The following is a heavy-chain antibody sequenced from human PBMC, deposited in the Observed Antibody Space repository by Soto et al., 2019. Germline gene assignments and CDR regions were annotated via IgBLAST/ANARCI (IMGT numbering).Heavy chain of an antibody. V-gene: IGHV3-33*01. Sequence: QVQLVESGGGVVQPGRTLRLSCAASGFTFGAYGMHWVRQAPGKGLEWVAAIWYDGSNKYNADSVKGRFTISRDNSNNTLYLQMNSLRTEDKAVYYCARDAEMATISYFDYWGQGTLVTVSS. J-gene: IGHJ4*02. D-gene: IGHD5-12*01. CDR2: IWYDGSNK. CDR1: GFTFGAYG. CDR3: ARDAEMATISYFDY.